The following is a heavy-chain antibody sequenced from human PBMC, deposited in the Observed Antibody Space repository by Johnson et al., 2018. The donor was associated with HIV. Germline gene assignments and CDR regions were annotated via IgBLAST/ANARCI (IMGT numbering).Heavy chain of an antibody. J-gene: IGHJ3*02. CDR2: ITYDGRNK. Sequence: QVLLVESGGGVMQPGKSLRLSCEASGFTFRSYAMHWVRQAPGKGLEWVAVITYDGRNKYYTDSVKGRFIISRDNSKNMTNLQMNGLSDEDTADYYCVRDQGSGWPTNACDIWGRGTRVTVSS. D-gene: IGHD6-19*01. CDR3: VRDQGSGWPTNACDI. CDR1: GFTFRSYA. V-gene: IGHV3-30*04.